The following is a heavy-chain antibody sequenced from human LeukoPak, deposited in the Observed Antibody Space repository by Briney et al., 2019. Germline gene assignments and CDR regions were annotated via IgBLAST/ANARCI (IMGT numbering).Heavy chain of an antibody. V-gene: IGHV1-8*01. CDR3: AREYYGSGTVHWFDP. D-gene: IGHD3-10*01. CDR1: GYTFTSYD. CDR2: MNPNSGNT. Sequence: EASVKVSCKASGYTFTSYDINWVRQATGQGLEWMGWMNPNSGNTGYAQKFQGRVTMTRNTSISTAYMELSSLRSEDTAVYYCAREYYGSGTVHWFDPWGQGTLVTVSS. J-gene: IGHJ5*02.